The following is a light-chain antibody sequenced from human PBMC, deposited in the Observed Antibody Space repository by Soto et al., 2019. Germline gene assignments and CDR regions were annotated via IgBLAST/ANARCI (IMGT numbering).Light chain of an antibody. Sequence: EIVLTQSPGTLSLSPGERATLSCRASQSVSSSSLAWYQQKPGQAPRLLIYGASSRATGIPDRFSGSGSGTYFTLTISGLEPEDFAVYYCQQYGSSPQTFGQGTKVEIK. J-gene: IGKJ1*01. V-gene: IGKV3-20*01. CDR3: QQYGSSPQT. CDR1: QSVSSSS. CDR2: GAS.